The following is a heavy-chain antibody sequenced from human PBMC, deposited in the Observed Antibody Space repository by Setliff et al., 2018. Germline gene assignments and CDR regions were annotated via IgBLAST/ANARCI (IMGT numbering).Heavy chain of an antibody. CDR1: GYTFTTHG. V-gene: IGHV1-18*01. CDR3: ARDLGFASVYSDAFDI. CDR2: ISTDDGDT. J-gene: IGHJ3*02. D-gene: IGHD2-15*01. Sequence: ASVKVSCKASGYTFTTHGISWVRQAPGQGLEWMGWISTDDGDTNFAQKFQGRVTLTTDTSTGTAYMELRSLTFDDTAVYYCARDLGFASVYSDAFDIWGQGTMVTVSS.